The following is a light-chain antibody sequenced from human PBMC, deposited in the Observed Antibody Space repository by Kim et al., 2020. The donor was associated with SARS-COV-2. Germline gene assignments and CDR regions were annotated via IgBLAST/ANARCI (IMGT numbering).Light chain of an antibody. V-gene: IGKV3-20*01. Sequence: EIVVTQYPGTLSLSPGERATLSCRASHSIRSSYLAWYQQKPGQAPRLLIYGASRRATGIPDRFSGSGSGTGFTLTINRLEPEDFAVYYCQQSGEGFGQGTKVDIK. CDR1: HSIRSSY. CDR3: QQSGEG. J-gene: IGKJ1*01. CDR2: GAS.